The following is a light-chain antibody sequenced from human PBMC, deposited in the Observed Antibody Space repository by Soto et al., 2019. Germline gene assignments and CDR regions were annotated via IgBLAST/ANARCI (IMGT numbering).Light chain of an antibody. V-gene: IGKV1-5*01. CDR3: PQYNSYSRT. Sequence: DIQMTQSPSTLSASVGDSVTISCRAIQSISSWLSWYQQKPGKAPKLXIYDASSLESGVPSRFCGSGSGTEFTRTISSLQPDDVATDDCPQYNSYSRTFGQGTKVDIK. CDR1: QSISSW. CDR2: DAS. J-gene: IGKJ1*01.